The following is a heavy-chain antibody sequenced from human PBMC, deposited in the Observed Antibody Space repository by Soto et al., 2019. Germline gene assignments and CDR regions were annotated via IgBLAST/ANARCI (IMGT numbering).Heavy chain of an antibody. CDR2: ISSSSSYI. CDR3: ARVITRSGWYKDY. V-gene: IGHV3-21*01. D-gene: IGHD6-19*01. CDR1: GFTFSSYS. Sequence: GGSLRLSCAASGFTFSSYSMNWVRQAPGKGLEWVSSISSSSSYIYYADSVKGRFTISRDNAKNSLYLQMNSLRAEDTAVYYCARVITRSGWYKDYWGQGTLVTVSS. J-gene: IGHJ4*02.